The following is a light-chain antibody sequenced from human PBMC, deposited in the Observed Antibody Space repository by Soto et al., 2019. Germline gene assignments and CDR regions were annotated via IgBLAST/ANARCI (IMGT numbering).Light chain of an antibody. V-gene: IGKV3-20*01. CDR1: LSVTSNY. CDR3: QQYGSPMYT. Sequence: EIVLTQSPDTLSLSPGERATLSCRASLSVTSNYLAWYQQIPGQAPRLLIYDASRRATGIPDRFSGSGSGTDFTLTISRLEPEDFAVYYCQQYGSPMYTFGQGTKLEIK. CDR2: DAS. J-gene: IGKJ2*01.